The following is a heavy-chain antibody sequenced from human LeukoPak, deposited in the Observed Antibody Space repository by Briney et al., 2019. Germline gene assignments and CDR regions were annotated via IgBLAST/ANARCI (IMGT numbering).Heavy chain of an antibody. J-gene: IGHJ4*02. CDR2: IKSKTDGGTT. CDR3: TTARRGYSYGLSSY. Sequence: GGSLRLSCAASGFTFSNAWMNWVRQAPGKGLEWVGRIKSKTDGGTTDYAAPVKGRFTISRDDSKNTLYLQMNSLKTEDTAVYYCTTARRGYSYGLSSYWGQGTLVTVSS. CDR1: GFTFSNAW. V-gene: IGHV3-15*07. D-gene: IGHD5-18*01.